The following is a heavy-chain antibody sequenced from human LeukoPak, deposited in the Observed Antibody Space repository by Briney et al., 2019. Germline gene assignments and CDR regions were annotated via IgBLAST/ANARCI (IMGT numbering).Heavy chain of an antibody. CDR3: ARDDYSNSYWYFNL. CDR1: SGSISSYY. CDR2: IYTSGST. J-gene: IGHJ2*01. D-gene: IGHD4-11*01. Sequence: PSETLSLTCTVSSGSISSYYWSWIRQPAGKGLEWIGRIYTSGSTNYNPALKSRVTMSVDTSKSQFSLKLKSVTAADTAVYYCARDDYSNSYWYFNLRGRGTLVTVSS. V-gene: IGHV4-4*07.